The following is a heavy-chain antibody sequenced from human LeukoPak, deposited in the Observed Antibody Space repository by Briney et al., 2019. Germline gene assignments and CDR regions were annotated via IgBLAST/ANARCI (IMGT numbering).Heavy chain of an antibody. V-gene: IGHV1-24*01. J-gene: IGHJ4*02. D-gene: IGHD1-26*01. CDR1: GYTLTELS. CDR2: FDPEDGET. Sequence: ASVKVSCKVSGYTLTELSMHWVRQAPGKGLEWMGGFDPEDGETIYAQKFQGGVTMTEDTSTDTAYMELSSLRSEDTAVYYCATESGGSIRFDYWGQGTLVTVSS. CDR3: ATESGGSIRFDY.